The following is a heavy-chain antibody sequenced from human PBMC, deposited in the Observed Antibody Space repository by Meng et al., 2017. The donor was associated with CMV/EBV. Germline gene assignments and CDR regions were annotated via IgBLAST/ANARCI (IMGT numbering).Heavy chain of an antibody. D-gene: IGHD2-8*01. V-gene: IGHV3-30*02. CDR1: GFTFSSSA. Sequence: VASGGGLVQPGGSLRLSCAASGFTFSSSAMHWVRQPPGKGLEWVSFIAHAGSAKTYTDSVKGRFTISRDDSENTVYLEMNSLRVEDTAVYYCAKDLYYSFDYWGQGTLVTVSS. J-gene: IGHJ4*02. CDR3: AKDLYYSFDY. CDR2: IAHAGSAK.